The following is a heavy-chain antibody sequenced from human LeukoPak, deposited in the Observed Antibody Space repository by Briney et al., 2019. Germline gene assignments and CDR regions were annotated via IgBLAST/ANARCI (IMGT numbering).Heavy chain of an antibody. V-gene: IGHV2-70*11. CDR3: ARISYVGGSGGGVEPFDY. D-gene: IGHD1-26*01. Sequence: SVSGPTLVNPTQTLTLTCTFSGFSLGTGGMCVSWIRQPPGKALEWLARIDWDDDKYYSTSLKTRLTISKDTSKNQVVLTMTNMDPVDTATYYCARISYVGGSGGGVEPFDYWGQGTLVTVSS. CDR1: GFSLGTGGMC. CDR2: IDWDDDK. J-gene: IGHJ4*02.